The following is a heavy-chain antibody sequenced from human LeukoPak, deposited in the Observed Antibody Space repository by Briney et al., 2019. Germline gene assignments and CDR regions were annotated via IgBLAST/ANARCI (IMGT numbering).Heavy chain of an antibody. V-gene: IGHV4-59*01. CDR1: GGSISNYY. J-gene: IGHJ4*02. CDR3: ARHYGSHTLFDY. CDR2: IYNSGHT. Sequence: PSETLSLTCTVSGGSISNYYWSWIRQPPGKGLEWIGYIYNSGHTNYNPSLKSRVTISEDTSKNQLSLKLSSVTAADTAVYYCARHYGSHTLFDYWGQGTLVTVSS. D-gene: IGHD1-26*01.